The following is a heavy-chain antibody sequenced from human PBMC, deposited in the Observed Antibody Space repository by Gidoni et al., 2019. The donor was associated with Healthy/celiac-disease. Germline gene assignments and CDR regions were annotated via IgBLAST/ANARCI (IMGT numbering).Heavy chain of an antibody. CDR1: GFTLSSYG. CDR3: AKGRGDGYNDYFDY. Sequence: QVQLVESGVGVVQPARSLSLSCAATGFTLSSYGMHWVRQAPGKGLEWVAVISYNGSNKCYADSVKSRFTIARDNSKNSLYLQMNSLRAEDTAVYYWAKGRGDGYNDYFDYWGQGTLVTVSS. CDR2: ISYNGSNK. V-gene: IGHV3-30*18. D-gene: IGHD3-10*01. J-gene: IGHJ4*02.